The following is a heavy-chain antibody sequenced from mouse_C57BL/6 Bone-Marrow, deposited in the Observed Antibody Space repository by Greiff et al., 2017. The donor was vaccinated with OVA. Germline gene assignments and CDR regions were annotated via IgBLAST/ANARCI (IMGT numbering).Heavy chain of an antibody. Sequence: QVQLKESGAELVRPGASVTLSCKASGYTFTDYEMHWVKQTPVHGLEWIGAIDPETGGPAYNQKLKGKAILTADKSSSTAYMERRSLTSADSAVYYCTRGYSNYYAMDYWGQGTSVTVSS. D-gene: IGHD2-5*01. CDR1: GYTFTDYE. CDR2: IDPETGGP. CDR3: TRGYSNYYAMDY. V-gene: IGHV1-15*01. J-gene: IGHJ4*01.